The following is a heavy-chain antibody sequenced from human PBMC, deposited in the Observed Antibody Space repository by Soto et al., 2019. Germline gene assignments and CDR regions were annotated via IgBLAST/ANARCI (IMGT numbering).Heavy chain of an antibody. Sequence: GSLRLSCPAPGXSFTSRDMTWVRQARGKGLEGVSVIYAGGKTYYPDSVKGRFTISSDTSKNTLFLQMTNLRGEYTDVYYCARVKTFYDILTSSYALNHFAYWGKGTRFPVSS. D-gene: IGHD3-9*01. V-gene: IGHV3-53*01. J-gene: IGHJ4*02. CDR1: GXSFTSRD. CDR3: ARVKTFYDILTSSYALNHFAY. CDR2: IYAGGKT.